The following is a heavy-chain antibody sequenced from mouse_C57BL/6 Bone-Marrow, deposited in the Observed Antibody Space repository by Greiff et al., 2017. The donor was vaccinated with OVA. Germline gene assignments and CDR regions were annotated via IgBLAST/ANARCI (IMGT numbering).Heavy chain of an antibody. Sequence: EVKLMESGGDLVKPGGSLKLSCAASGFTFSSYGMSWVRQTPDKRLEWVATISSGGSYTYYPDSVKGRFTISRDNAKNTLYLQMSSLKSEDTAMYYCARHYYGSYYFDYWGQGTTLPVSS. CDR1: GFTFSSYG. CDR2: ISSGGSYT. D-gene: IGHD1-1*01. CDR3: ARHYYGSYYFDY. J-gene: IGHJ2*01. V-gene: IGHV5-6*01.